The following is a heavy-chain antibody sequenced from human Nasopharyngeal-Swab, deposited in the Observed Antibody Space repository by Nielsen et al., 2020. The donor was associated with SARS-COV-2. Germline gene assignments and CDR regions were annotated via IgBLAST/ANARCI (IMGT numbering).Heavy chain of an antibody. J-gene: IGHJ6*02. CDR2: IYYSGST. V-gene: IGHV4-39*07. D-gene: IGHD3-10*01. Sequence: GQAPRRGLEWIGSIYYSGSTYYNPSLKSRVTISVDKSKNQFSLKLSSVTAADTAVYYCARDQEDGVDYYYGMDVWGQGTTVTVSS. CDR3: ARDQEDGVDYYYGMDV.